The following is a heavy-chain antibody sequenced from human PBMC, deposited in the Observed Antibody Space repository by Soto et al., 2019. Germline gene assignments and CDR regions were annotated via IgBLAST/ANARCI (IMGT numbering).Heavy chain of an antibody. CDR2: IYYSGST. V-gene: IGHV4-59*01. J-gene: IGHJ4*02. Sequence: QVQLQESGPGLVKPSETLSLTCTVSGGSISSYYWSWIRQPPGKGLEWIGYIYYSGSTNYNPSLKSRVTISVDTSKNQFSLKLSSVTAADTAVYYCARVGGYDWAFDYWGQGTLVTVSS. CDR3: ARVGGYDWAFDY. CDR1: GGSISSYY. D-gene: IGHD5-12*01.